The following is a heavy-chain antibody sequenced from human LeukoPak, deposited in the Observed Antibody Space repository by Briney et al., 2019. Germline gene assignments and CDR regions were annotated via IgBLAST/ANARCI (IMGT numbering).Heavy chain of an antibody. CDR2: INHSGST. CDR1: GGSFSGYY. CDR3: ARGGNYGDYSDY. D-gene: IGHD4-17*01. V-gene: IGHV4-34*01. Sequence: SETLSLTCAVYGGSFSGYYWGWIRQPPGKGLEWIGEINHSGSTNYNPSLKSRVTISVDTSKNQFSLKLSSVTAADTAVYYCARGGNYGDYSDYWGQGTLVTVSS. J-gene: IGHJ4*02.